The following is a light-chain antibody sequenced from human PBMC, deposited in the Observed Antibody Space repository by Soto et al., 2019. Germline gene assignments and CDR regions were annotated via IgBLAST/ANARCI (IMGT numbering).Light chain of an antibody. CDR2: DSS. Sequence: DIQMTQSPSSLSASEGDRVTITCRASQSISNYLHWYQQKPGKAPKLLIHDSSNLQSGVPSRFSGGGSGTHFILTISNLQPEDFAIYYCQQSFSSISFGQGTRLEIK. CDR3: QQSFSSIS. J-gene: IGKJ5*01. V-gene: IGKV1-39*01. CDR1: QSISNY.